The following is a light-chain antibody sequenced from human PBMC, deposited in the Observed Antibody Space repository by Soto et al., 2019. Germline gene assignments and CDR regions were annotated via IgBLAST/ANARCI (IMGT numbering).Light chain of an antibody. CDR1: QSVSSN. Sequence: VFMTQSPSTLSVSPGERATLSCRASQSVSSNLAWYQQKPGQAPRLLIYGASTRATGIPARFSGSGSGTELPITISSMQSEDFEVSYCQQYHNWPRKFGQRTKLDIK. V-gene: IGKV3-15*01. CDR2: GAS. CDR3: QQYHNWPRK. J-gene: IGKJ1*01.